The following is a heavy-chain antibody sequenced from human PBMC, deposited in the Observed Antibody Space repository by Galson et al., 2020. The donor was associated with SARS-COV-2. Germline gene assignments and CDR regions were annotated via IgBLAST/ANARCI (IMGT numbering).Heavy chain of an antibody. CDR2: IYSGGFT. V-gene: IGHV3-66*01. J-gene: IGHJ4*02. CDR3: AREGGDSRFYFDY. D-gene: IGHD4-17*01. Sequence: TGGSLRLSCAASGFTISSNYMSWVRQAPGKGLEWVSVIYSGGFTYYADSVKGRFTISRDNSKNMLYLQMNSLRAEDTAVYYCAREGGDSRFYFDYWGQGTLVTVSS. CDR1: GFTISSNY.